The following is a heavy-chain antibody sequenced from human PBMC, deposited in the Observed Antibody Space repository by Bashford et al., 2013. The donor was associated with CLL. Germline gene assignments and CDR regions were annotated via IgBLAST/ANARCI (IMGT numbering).Heavy chain of an antibody. CDR2: IYWDGDK. D-gene: IGHD3-10*01. CDR3: AHLFVSEGMFCGGSGTYCRVELDP. Sequence: SGPTLVKPTQTLTLTCTFSGFSLTTTGLGVGWIRQPPGKALEWLALIYWDGDKRYSPSLKSRLTITKDTSKNQVVLTMTNMDPVDTATYYCAHLFVSEGMFCGGSGTYCRVELDPWGQGNPGHRLL. J-gene: IGHJ5*02. CDR1: GFSLTTTGLG. V-gene: IGHV2-5*02.